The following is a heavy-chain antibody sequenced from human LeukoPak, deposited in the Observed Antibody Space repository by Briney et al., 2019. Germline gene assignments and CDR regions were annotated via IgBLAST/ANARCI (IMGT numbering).Heavy chain of an antibody. V-gene: IGHV3-23*01. Sequence: GGTLRLSCAASGFSFSNYGMNWVRQAPGKGLEWVSGITGSGGSTYYADSVKGRFTISRDNSKNTLYLQMNSLRAEDTAVYYCASGRRTSAFDYWGQGTLVTVPS. CDR2: ITGSGGST. D-gene: IGHD2-2*01. CDR1: GFSFSNYG. J-gene: IGHJ4*02. CDR3: ASGRRTSAFDY.